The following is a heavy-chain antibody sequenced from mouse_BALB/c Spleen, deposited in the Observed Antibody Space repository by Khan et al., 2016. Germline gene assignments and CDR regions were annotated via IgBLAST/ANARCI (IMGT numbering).Heavy chain of an antibody. CDR3: ARDFGNYF. V-gene: IGHV14-1*02. D-gene: IGHD2-1*01. CDR1: GFNIKDYC. J-gene: IGHJ2*01. Sequence: VQLKESGAELVRPGALVKLSCKASGFNIKDYCMHWVKQRPEQGLEWIGWIDPENGNTIYDPKFQGKASITADTSSNPAYLQLSRLTSEDTAVYYCARDFGNYFWGQGTTLTVSS. CDR2: IDPENGNT.